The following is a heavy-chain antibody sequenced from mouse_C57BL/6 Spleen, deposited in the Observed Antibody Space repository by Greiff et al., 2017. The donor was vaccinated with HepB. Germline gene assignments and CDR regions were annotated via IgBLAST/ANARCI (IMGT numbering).Heavy chain of an antibody. Sequence: VQLQQSGAELVRPGTSVKVSCKASGYAFTNYLIEWVKQRPGQGLEWIGVINPGSGGTNYNEKFKGKATLTADKSSSTAYMQLSSLTSEDSAVYFCARSTTVVAGDVWGTGTTVTVSS. D-gene: IGHD1-1*01. CDR3: ARSTTVVAGDV. V-gene: IGHV1-54*01. CDR2: INPGSGGT. CDR1: GYAFTNYL. J-gene: IGHJ1*03.